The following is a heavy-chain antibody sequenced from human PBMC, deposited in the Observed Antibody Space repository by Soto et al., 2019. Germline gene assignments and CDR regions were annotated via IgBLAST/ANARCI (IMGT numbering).Heavy chain of an antibody. CDR2: IYYSGST. CDR1: GGSISSGGYY. Sequence: QVQLQESGPGLVKPSQTLSLTCTVSGGSISSGGYYWSWIRQHPGKGLEWIGYIYYSGSTYYNPSLKSRVTISVDTSKIQVSLKLSSVSAADTAVYYCAVTILTYDYVWVSYRYTGSGHDYWGQGTLVTVSS. V-gene: IGHV4-31*03. J-gene: IGHJ4*02. D-gene: IGHD3-16*02. CDR3: AVTILTYDYVWVSYRYTGSGHDY.